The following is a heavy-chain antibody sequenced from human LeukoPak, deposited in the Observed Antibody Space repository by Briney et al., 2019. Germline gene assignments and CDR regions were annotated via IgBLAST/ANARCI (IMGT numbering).Heavy chain of an antibody. V-gene: IGHV3-23*01. Sequence: GGSLRLSCAASGFTFSIYAMSWVRQAPGKGPEWVSAISGSGGSTYYADSVKGRFTISRDNSKNTLYLQMNSLRAEDTAVYYCAKDVTYYGSGSYVDYWGQGTLVTVSS. CDR3: AKDVTYYGSGSYVDY. CDR1: GFTFSIYA. CDR2: ISGSGGST. D-gene: IGHD3-10*01. J-gene: IGHJ4*02.